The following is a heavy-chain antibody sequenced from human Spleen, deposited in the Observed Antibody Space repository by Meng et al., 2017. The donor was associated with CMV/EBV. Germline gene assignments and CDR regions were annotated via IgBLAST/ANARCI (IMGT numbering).Heavy chain of an antibody. CDR3: ARLGNDAFDI. J-gene: IGHJ3*02. CDR2: INPTGGGST. Sequence: ASVKVSCKASGFTFASFHLHWVRQAPGQGLEWLGMINPTGGGSTAYAQKFEGRVTMTRDTSTSTVYMDLRSLRSDDTAVYYCARLGNDAFDIWGQGTMVTVSS. V-gene: IGHV1-46*01. CDR1: GFTFASFH.